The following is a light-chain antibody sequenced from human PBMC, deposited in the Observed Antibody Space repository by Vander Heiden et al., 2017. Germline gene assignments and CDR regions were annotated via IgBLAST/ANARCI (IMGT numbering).Light chain of an antibody. Sequence: QMTQSPSSLSASVGDRVTITCQASQSISSYLNWYQQKPGKAPKLLIYAASSLQSGVPSRFSGSGSGTDFTLTISSLQPEDFATYYCQQSYSTLYTFGQGTRLEIK. CDR2: AAS. V-gene: IGKV1-39*01. CDR3: QQSYSTLYT. CDR1: QSISSY. J-gene: IGKJ5*01.